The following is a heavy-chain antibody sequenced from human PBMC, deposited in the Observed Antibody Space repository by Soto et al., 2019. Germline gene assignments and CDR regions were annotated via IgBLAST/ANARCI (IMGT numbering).Heavy chain of an antibody. Sequence: GGSLRLSCAVSGFTLSTYWMGWVRQAPGKGLEWVANINQDAREKYYVDSVKGRFTVYRDHAKSSLYLQMNSLRVEDTAVYYCARFRRGSSGSNFFDFWGQGALVT. CDR1: GFTLSTYW. J-gene: IGHJ4*02. CDR3: ARFRRGSSGSNFFDF. D-gene: IGHD3-22*01. V-gene: IGHV3-7*03. CDR2: INQDAREK.